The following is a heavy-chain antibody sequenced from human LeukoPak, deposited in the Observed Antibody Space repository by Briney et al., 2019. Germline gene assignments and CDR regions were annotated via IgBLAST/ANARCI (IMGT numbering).Heavy chain of an antibody. CDR1: GFTFSNYG. CDR3: ARDYCSSTSCYETTVDY. J-gene: IGHJ4*02. V-gene: IGHV3-33*01. CDR2: IWYDGSNK. Sequence: GGSLRLSCAASGFTFSNYGMHWVRQAPGKGLEWVAVIWYDGSNKYYADSVKGRFTISRDNSKNTLYLQMNSLRAEDTAVYYCARDYCSSTSCYETTVDYWGQGTLVTVSS. D-gene: IGHD2-2*01.